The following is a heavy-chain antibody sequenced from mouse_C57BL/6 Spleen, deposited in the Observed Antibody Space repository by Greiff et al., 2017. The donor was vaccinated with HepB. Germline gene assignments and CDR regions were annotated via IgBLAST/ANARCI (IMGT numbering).Heavy chain of an antibody. V-gene: IGHV1-61*01. J-gene: IGHJ1*03. CDR2: IYPSDSET. D-gene: IGHD1-1*01. CDR1: GYTFTSYW. Sequence: VQLQQPGAELVRPGSSVKLSCKASGYTFTSYWMDWVKQRPGQGLEWIGNIYPSDSETHYNQKFKDKATLTVDKSSSTAYMQLSSLTSEDSAVYYCSRRSPHYYGSSWYFDVWGTGTTVTVSS. CDR3: SRRSPHYYGSSWYFDV.